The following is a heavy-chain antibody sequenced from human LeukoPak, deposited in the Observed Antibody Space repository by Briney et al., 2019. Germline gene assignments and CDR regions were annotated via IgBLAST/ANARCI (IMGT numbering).Heavy chain of an antibody. J-gene: IGHJ4*02. Sequence: GGSLRLSCAASGFTFSSYEMNWVRQAPGKGLEWVANIKQDGSEKYYVDSVKGRFTISRDNAKNSLYLQMNSLRAEDTAVYYCARESPSGSYFWGQGTLVTVSS. V-gene: IGHV3-7*01. CDR3: ARESPSGSYF. CDR1: GFTFSSYE. D-gene: IGHD1-26*01. CDR2: IKQDGSEK.